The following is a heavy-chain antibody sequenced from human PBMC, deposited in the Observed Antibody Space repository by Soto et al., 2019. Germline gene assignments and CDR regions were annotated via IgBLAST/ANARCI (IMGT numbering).Heavy chain of an antibody. D-gene: IGHD3-10*01. CDR2: INPNSGGT. V-gene: IGHV1-2*04. Sequence: ASVKVSCKASGYTFTGYYMHWVRQAPGQGLEWMGWINPNSGGTNYAQKFQGWVTMTRDTSISTAYMELSRLRSDDTAVYYCARAHRSSYGSGSYSDYYYMDVWGKGTTVTVSS. CDR3: ARAHRSSYGSGSYSDYYYMDV. J-gene: IGHJ6*03. CDR1: GYTFTGYY.